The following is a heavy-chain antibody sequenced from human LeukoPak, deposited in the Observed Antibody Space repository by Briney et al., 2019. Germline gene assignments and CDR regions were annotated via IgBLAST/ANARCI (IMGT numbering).Heavy chain of an antibody. J-gene: IGHJ5*02. D-gene: IGHD6-13*01. Sequence: GASVKVSCKASGGTFSSYAINWVRQAPGQGLEWMGGIIPIFGTSNYAQKSQGRVTITADESTSTAYMELSSLRSEDTAVYYCARDRRQQLENWFDPWGQGTLVTVSS. CDR3: ARDRRQQLENWFDP. CDR1: GGTFSSYA. V-gene: IGHV1-69*13. CDR2: IIPIFGTS.